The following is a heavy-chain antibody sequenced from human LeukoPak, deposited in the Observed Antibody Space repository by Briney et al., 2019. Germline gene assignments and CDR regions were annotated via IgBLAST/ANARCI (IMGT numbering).Heavy chain of an antibody. J-gene: IGHJ4*02. Sequence: SQTLSLTCAISGDSVSSNSAAWNWIRQSPSRGLEWPGRTYYRSKWSNDCAVSVKSRITINPDTSRNQFSLQLNSVTPEDTAVYYCARYYYDSRGYYYYYFDYWGQGTLVTVSS. CDR3: ARYYYDSRGYYYYYFDY. D-gene: IGHD3-22*01. V-gene: IGHV6-1*01. CDR2: TYYRSKWSN. CDR1: GDSVSSNSAA.